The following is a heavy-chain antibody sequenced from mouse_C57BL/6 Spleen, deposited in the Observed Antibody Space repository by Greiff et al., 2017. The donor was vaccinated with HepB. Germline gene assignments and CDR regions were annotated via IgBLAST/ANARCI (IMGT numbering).Heavy chain of an antibody. J-gene: IGHJ2*01. V-gene: IGHV5-17*01. CDR3: ARGLRFDY. CDR2: ISSGSSTI. Sequence: EVKLEESGGGLVKPGGSLKLSCAASGFTFSDYGMHWVRQAPEKGLEWVAYISSGSSTIYYADTVKGRFTISRDNAKNTLFLQMTSLRSEDTAMYYCARGLRFDYWGQGTTLTVSS. CDR1: GFTFSDYG. D-gene: IGHD1-1*01.